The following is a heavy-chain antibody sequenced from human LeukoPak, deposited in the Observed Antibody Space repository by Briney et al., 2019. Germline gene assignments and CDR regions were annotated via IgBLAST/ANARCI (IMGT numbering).Heavy chain of an antibody. CDR2: KKQDGSEK. D-gene: IGHD1-26*01. CDR1: GFTFSSYW. CDR3: ARDPHSGSSLVDY. Sequence: GGSLRLSCAASGFTFSSYWMSWVRQAPGKGLEWVANKKQDGSEKYYVDSVKGRFTISRDNAKNSLYLQMNSLRAEDTAVYYCARDPHSGSSLVDYWGQGTLVTVSS. J-gene: IGHJ4*02. V-gene: IGHV3-7*01.